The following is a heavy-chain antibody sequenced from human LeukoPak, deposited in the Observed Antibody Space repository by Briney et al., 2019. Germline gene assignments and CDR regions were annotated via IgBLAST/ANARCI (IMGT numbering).Heavy chain of an antibody. V-gene: IGHV4-34*01. J-gene: IGHJ4*02. CDR3: ARAGSYDY. CDR1: GGSFSGYY. CDR2: INHSGST. Sequence: SETLSHTCAVYGGSFSGYYWSWIRQPPGKGLEWIGEINHSGSTNYNPSLKSRVTISVDTSKNQFSLKLSSVTAADTAVYYCARAGSYDYWGQGTLVTVPS. D-gene: IGHD1-26*01.